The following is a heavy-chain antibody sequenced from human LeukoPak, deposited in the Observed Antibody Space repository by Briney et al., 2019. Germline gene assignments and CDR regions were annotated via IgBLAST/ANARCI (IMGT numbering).Heavy chain of an antibody. D-gene: IGHD6-19*01. CDR3: AKGIYSSGWSYFDY. CDR2: LSGSGITT. V-gene: IGHV3-23*01. Sequence: GGSLRLSCAASGFTFSDSAMSWVRQAPGKGLEWVSTLSGSGITTYYADSVTGRFTISRDNSKNTLYLQMNSLRAEDTAVYYCAKGIYSSGWSYFDYWGHGTLVTVSS. J-gene: IGHJ4*01. CDR1: GFTFSDSA.